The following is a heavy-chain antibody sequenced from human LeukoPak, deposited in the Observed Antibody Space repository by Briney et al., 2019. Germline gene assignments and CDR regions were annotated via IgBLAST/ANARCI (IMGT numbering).Heavy chain of an antibody. CDR2: IFHSGTT. CDR3: ARDGEKQQLVLFDY. J-gene: IGHJ4*02. Sequence: PSETLSLTCTVSDEVITSNNWWSWVRQSPGKGLEWIGEIFHSGTTGYKASLESRVTMLLDKSKNQFSLRLNSVTAADTAVYYCARDGEKQQLVLFDYWGQGTLVTVSS. CDR1: DEVITSNNW. V-gene: IGHV4-4*02. D-gene: IGHD6-13*01.